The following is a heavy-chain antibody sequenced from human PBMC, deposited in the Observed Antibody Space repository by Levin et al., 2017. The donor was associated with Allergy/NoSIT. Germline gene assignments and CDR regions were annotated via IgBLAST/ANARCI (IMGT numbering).Heavy chain of an antibody. CDR1: GYTFTGYY. J-gene: IGHJ4*02. Sequence: ASVKVSCKASGYTFTGYYMHWVRQAPGQGLEWMGWINPNSGGTNYAQKFQGRVTMTRDTSISTAYMELSRLRSDDTAVYYCARGYVLLWSQGVDYWGQGTLVTVSS. D-gene: IGHD3-10*01. CDR3: ARGYVLLWSQGVDY. CDR2: INPNSGGT. V-gene: IGHV1-2*02.